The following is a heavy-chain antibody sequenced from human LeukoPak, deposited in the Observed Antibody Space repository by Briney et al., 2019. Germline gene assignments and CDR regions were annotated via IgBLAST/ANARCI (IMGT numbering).Heavy chain of an antibody. CDR2: IYTSGST. D-gene: IGHD1-1*01. CDR1: GGSISSYY. V-gene: IGHV4-4*07. Sequence: SETLSLTCTVSGGSISSYYWSWIRQPAGKGPEWIGRIYTSGSTNYNPSLKSRVTMSVDTSKNQFSLKLSSVTAADTAVYYCASSTWNDHEMSDAFDIWGQGTMVTVSS. J-gene: IGHJ3*02. CDR3: ASSTWNDHEMSDAFDI.